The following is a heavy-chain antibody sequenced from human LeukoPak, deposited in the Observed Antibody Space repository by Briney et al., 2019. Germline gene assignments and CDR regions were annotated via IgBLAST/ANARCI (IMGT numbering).Heavy chain of an antibody. D-gene: IGHD2-2*01. Sequence: GGSLRLSCAASGFTFSSYSMNWVRQAPGKGLEWVSSISSSNSYIYYADSVKGRFTISRDNAKNSLYLQMNSLRAEDTAVYYCARVARYCSSTSCYRYYYYMDVWGKGTTVTVSS. CDR2: ISSSNSYI. CDR1: GFTFSSYS. J-gene: IGHJ6*03. CDR3: ARVARYCSSTSCYRYYYYMDV. V-gene: IGHV3-21*01.